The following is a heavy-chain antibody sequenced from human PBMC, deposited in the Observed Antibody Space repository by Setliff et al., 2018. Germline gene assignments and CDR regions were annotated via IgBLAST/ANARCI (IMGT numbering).Heavy chain of an antibody. J-gene: IGHJ4*02. Sequence: SETLSPTCTVSGGSINSSTYNSRSYYWGWIRQPPGKGLEWIGRIYYSGNNYYNASLKSRLTISVDTSKNQFSLKLRSVTAADTAVYYCARTGTYRYFDYWGQGILVTVSS. CDR2: IYYSGNN. CDR1: GGSINSSTYNSRSYY. CDR3: ARTGTYRYFDY. V-gene: IGHV4-39*01. D-gene: IGHD1-1*01.